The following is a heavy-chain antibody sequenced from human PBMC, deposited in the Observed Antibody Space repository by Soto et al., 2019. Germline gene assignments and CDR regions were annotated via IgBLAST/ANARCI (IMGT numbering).Heavy chain of an antibody. Sequence: VQLVASGGDLVQPGGSLRLSCAASGFTFSNYWMHWVRQGPGKGLVWVSRVNSDESSTSYADSVKGRFTISRDNAMNTLYLQMSSLRFEDTALYYCVCFECGRTAVVTAMEANGYWGQGTLVTVSS. J-gene: IGHJ4*02. CDR2: VNSDESST. V-gene: IGHV3-74*01. D-gene: IGHD2-21*02. CDR3: VCFECGRTAVVTAMEANGY. CDR1: GFTFSNYW.